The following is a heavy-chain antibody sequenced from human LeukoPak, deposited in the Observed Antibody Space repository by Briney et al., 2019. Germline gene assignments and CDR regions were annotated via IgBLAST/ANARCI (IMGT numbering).Heavy chain of an antibody. D-gene: IGHD3-3*01. Sequence: PGGSLRLSCAASGFTFDDYAMHWVRQAPGKGLEWVSGISWNSGSIGYADSVKGRFTISRDNAENSLYLQMNSLRAEDTALYYCAKDQLKYYDFWSGYHNWFDPWGQGTLVTVSS. CDR3: AKDQLKYYDFWSGYHNWFDP. CDR1: GFTFDDYA. V-gene: IGHV3-9*01. CDR2: ISWNSGSI. J-gene: IGHJ5*02.